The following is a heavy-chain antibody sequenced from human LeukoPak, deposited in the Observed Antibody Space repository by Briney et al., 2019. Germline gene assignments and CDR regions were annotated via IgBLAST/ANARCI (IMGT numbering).Heavy chain of an antibody. D-gene: IGHD7-27*01. J-gene: IGHJ3*02. Sequence: GGSLRLSCAASGFTFGIYSMTWVRQAPGKGLEWVSHISTRSTTMSYTDSVRGRFTISRDNGKNSLYLQMNSLRAEDTAVYYCARDWAYGFDMWGQGTMVTVSS. CDR3: ARDWAYGFDM. CDR2: ISTRSTTM. CDR1: GFTFGIYS. V-gene: IGHV3-48*01.